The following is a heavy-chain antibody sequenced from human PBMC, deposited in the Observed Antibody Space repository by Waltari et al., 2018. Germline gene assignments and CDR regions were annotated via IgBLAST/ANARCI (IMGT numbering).Heavy chain of an antibody. CDR1: VVTFSTYA. V-gene: IGHV1-69*14. Sequence: QVKLVQSGAEVRRPGPSVKFSCQASVVTFSTYATSWVRQAPGQGLGWMGRSMRMFGTASYGQKFQGRVTGTADKTTSTAYMEVSSLRSEETAVYYCARRLIAVAYWYLDLWGRGTLVIVSS. J-gene: IGHJ2*01. CDR2: SMRMFGTA. D-gene: IGHD6-19*01. CDR3: ARRLIAVAYWYLDL.